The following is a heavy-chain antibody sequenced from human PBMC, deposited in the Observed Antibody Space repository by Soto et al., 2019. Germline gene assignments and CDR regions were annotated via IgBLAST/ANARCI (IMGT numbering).Heavy chain of an antibody. CDR3: ARGYCDGGSCQEVQT. Sequence: QVHLVESGGDVVQSGRSLRLSCAASGFTFRNYAMHWVRQAPGKGLEWVAGVWSDGGPTFYAESVRGRLTISRDNFKNMVYLQMNSLRREDTAVYYCARGYCDGGSCQEVQTWGQGTLVTVSS. D-gene: IGHD2-15*01. CDR2: VWSDGGPT. J-gene: IGHJ1*01. V-gene: IGHV3-33*01. CDR1: GFTFRNYA.